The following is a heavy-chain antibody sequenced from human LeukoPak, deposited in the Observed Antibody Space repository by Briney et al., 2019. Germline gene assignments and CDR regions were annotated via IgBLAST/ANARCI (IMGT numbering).Heavy chain of an antibody. CDR2: IYYSGST. CDR1: GGSISSGGYY. J-gene: IGHJ5*02. Sequence: PSETLSLTCTVSGGSISSGGYYWSWIRQHPGKGLEWIGYIYYSGSTYYNPSLKSRVTMSVDASKNQFSLKLSSVTAADTAVYYCARILRVTMVRGVTYNWFDPWGQGTLVTVSS. D-gene: IGHD3-10*01. V-gene: IGHV4-31*03. CDR3: ARILRVTMVRGVTYNWFDP.